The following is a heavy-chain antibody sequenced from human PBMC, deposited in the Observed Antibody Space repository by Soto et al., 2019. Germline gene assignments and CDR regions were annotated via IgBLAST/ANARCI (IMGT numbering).Heavy chain of an antibody. Sequence: QVQLVESGGGVVQPGRSLRLSCAASGFTFSSYGMHWVRQAPGKGLKWVAVISYDGSNKYYADSVKGRFTISRDNSKNTLYLQMNSLRAEDTAVYYCAKYFWSGFMTGAPDDYWGQGTLVTVSS. CDR3: AKYFWSGFMTGAPDDY. J-gene: IGHJ4*02. CDR1: GFTFSSYG. CDR2: ISYDGSNK. V-gene: IGHV3-30*18. D-gene: IGHD3-3*01.